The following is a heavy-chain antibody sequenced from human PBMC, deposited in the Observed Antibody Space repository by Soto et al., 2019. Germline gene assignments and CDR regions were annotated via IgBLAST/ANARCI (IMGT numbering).Heavy chain of an antibody. CDR2: INDSGST. CDR1: GGSFSGYY. Sequence: LSLTCAVYGGSFSGYYWSWIRQPPGKGLDWIGEINDSGSTNYNPSLKSRVTISVDTSRSQFSLKLSSVTAADTAVYYCARRGDYFDSSGDALDIWGQGTMVTVSS. D-gene: IGHD3-22*01. V-gene: IGHV4-34*01. CDR3: ARRGDYFDSSGDALDI. J-gene: IGHJ3*02.